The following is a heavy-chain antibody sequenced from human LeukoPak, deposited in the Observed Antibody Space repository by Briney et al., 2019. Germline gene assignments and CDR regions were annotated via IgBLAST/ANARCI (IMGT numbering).Heavy chain of an antibody. D-gene: IGHD3-3*01. Sequence: ASVKVSCKASGYSFANYGISWVRQAPGQGLEWMGWISGYNGNTNYAQKLQGRVTMTEDTSTDTAYMELSSLRSEDTAVYYCASLLRFLEWLDYWGQGTLVTVSS. J-gene: IGHJ4*02. CDR1: GYSFANYG. CDR2: ISGYNGNT. V-gene: IGHV1-18*01. CDR3: ASLLRFLEWLDY.